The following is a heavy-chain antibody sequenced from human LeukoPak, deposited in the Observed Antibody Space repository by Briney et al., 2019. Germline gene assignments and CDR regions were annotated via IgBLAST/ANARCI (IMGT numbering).Heavy chain of an antibody. CDR2: KNPNSCRT. D-gene: IGHD2-2*01. Sequence: ASVKVSCKASGYTFTSYDINWVQQATGQGLEWMGWKNPNSCRTGFAQKFQGRPTMTTHTSISTAYMELSSLTSEDTAVYYCARGPVSTHGMDVWGQGTTVTVSS. V-gene: IGHV1-8*01. CDR3: ARGPVSTHGMDV. CDR1: GYTFTSYD. J-gene: IGHJ6*02.